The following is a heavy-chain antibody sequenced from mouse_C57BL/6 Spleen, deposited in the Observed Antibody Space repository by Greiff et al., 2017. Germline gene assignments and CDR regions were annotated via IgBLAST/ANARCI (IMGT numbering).Heavy chain of an antibody. J-gene: IGHJ2*01. CDR2: IDPSDSYT. Sequence: QVQLQQPGAELVMPGASVKLSCQASCYTFTSYWMHWVKQRPGQGLEWIGEIDPSDSYTNYNQKFKGKSTLTVDKSSSTAYMQLSSLTSDDSAVYYCGGGGNYLYYFDNWGQGTTVTVS. CDR1: CYTFTSYW. D-gene: IGHD2-1*01. V-gene: IGHV1-69*01. CDR3: GGGGNYLYYFDN.